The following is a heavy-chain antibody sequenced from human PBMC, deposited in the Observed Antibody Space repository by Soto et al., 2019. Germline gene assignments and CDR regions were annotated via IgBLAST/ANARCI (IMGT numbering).Heavy chain of an antibody. CDR1: GFTFSSYA. V-gene: IGHV3-23*01. CDR2: ISGSGGST. J-gene: IGHJ5*02. D-gene: IGHD6-6*01. CDR3: AKNRRDSSSSDWFDP. Sequence: GSLRLSCAASGFTFSSYAMSWVRQAPGKGLEWVSAISGSGGSTYYADSVKGRFTISRDDSKNTLYLQMNSLRAEDTAVYYCAKNRRDSSSSDWFDPWGQGTLVTVSS.